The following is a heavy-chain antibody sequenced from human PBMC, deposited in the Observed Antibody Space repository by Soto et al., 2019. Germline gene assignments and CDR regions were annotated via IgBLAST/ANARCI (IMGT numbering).Heavy chain of an antibody. V-gene: IGHV3-15*01. CDR3: TTDKPSTYCTNGVCYKVTAIHYFDY. Sequence: PGGSLRLSCAASGFTFSNAWMSWVRQAPGKGLEWVGRIKSKTDGGTTDYAAPVKGRFTISRDDSKNTLYLQMNSLKTEDTAVYYCTTDKPSTYCTNGVCYKVTAIHYFDYWGQGTLVTVSS. CDR1: GFTFSNAW. J-gene: IGHJ4*02. CDR2: IKSKTDGGTT. D-gene: IGHD2-8*01.